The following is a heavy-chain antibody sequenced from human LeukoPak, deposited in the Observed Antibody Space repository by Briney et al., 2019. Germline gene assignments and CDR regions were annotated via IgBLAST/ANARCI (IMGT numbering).Heavy chain of an antibody. D-gene: IGHD3-22*01. V-gene: IGHV4-59*01. CDR3: AREPRYYYDSSGYYYSNWFDP. CDR2: IYYSGST. CDR1: GGSISSYY. Sequence: SETLSLTCTVSGGSISSYYWSWIRQPPGKGLEWIGYIYYSGSTNYNPSLKSRVTISVDTSKSQFSLKLSSVTAADTAVYYCAREPRYYYDSSGYYYSNWFDPWGQGTLVTVSS. J-gene: IGHJ5*02.